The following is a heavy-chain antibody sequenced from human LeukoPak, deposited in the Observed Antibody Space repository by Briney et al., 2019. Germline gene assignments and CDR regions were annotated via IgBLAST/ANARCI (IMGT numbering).Heavy chain of an antibody. V-gene: IGHV3-53*01. CDR3: ARYDSSGRDFNY. D-gene: IGHD3-22*01. CDR1: GFIVSHNY. CDR2: IYIDGTT. J-gene: IGHJ4*02. Sequence: QAGGSPRLSCAASGFIVSHNYMTWVRQAPGKGLEWISVIYIDGTTYYADSVKGRFTISRDNAKNSLYLQMNSLRAEDTTVYYCARYDSSGRDFNYWGQGTLVTVSS.